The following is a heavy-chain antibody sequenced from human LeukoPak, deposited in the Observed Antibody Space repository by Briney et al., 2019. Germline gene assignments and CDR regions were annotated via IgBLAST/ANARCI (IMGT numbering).Heavy chain of an antibody. V-gene: IGHV4-61*02. CDR2: IYTSGST. CDR1: GGSISSGSYY. J-gene: IGHJ4*02. CDR3: ARGYYGSGSYYNFFDY. Sequence: PSETLSLTCTVSGGSISSGSYYWSWIRQPAGKGLKWFGRIYTSGSTNYNPSLKSRVTISVDTSKNQFSLKLSSVTAADTAVYYCARGYYGSGSYYNFFDYWGQGTLVTVSS. D-gene: IGHD3-10*01.